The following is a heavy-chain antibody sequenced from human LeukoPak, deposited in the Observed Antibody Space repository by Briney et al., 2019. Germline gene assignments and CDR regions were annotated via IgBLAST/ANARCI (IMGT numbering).Heavy chain of an antibody. V-gene: IGHV3-23*01. CDR2: ISGSGGST. Sequence: GGSLRLSCAASGFTFSSYEMNWVRQAPGKGLEWVSAISGSGGSTYYADSVKGRFTISRDNSKNTLYLQMNSLRAEDTAVYYCAARSGWIDYWGQGTLVTVSS. D-gene: IGHD6-19*01. CDR3: AARSGWIDY. CDR1: GFTFSSYE. J-gene: IGHJ4*02.